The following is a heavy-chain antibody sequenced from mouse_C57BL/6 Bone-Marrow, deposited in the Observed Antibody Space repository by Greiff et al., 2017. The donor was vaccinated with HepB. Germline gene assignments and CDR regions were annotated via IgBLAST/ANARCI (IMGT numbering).Heavy chain of an antibody. Sequence: EVKLQESGPGLVKPSQSLSLTCSVTGYSITSGYYWNWIRQFPGNKLEWMGYISYDGSNNYNPSLKNRISITRDTSKNQFFLKLNSVTTEDTATYYCARDLRSDWYFDVWGTGTTVTVSS. CDR2: ISYDGSN. D-gene: IGHD1-1*01. CDR3: ARDLRSDWYFDV. J-gene: IGHJ1*03. V-gene: IGHV3-6*01. CDR1: GYSITSGYY.